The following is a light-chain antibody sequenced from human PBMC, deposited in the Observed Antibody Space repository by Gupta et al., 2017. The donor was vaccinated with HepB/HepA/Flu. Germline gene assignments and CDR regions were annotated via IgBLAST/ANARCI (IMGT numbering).Light chain of an antibody. Sequence: SYELTQPPSVSVSPGQTASITCSGDNLGDKYACWYQQKPGQSPMLDIYQDSKRPSGIPERFSGSNSGNTATLTISGTQAMDEADYYCQAWESSNEVVFGGGTKLTVL. J-gene: IGLJ2*01. CDR1: NLGDKY. CDR3: QAWESSNEVV. CDR2: QDS. V-gene: IGLV3-1*01.